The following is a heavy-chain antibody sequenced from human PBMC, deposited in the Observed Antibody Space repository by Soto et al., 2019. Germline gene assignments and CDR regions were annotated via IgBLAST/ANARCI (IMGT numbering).Heavy chain of an antibody. J-gene: IGHJ4*02. CDR2: IWYDGSNK. Sequence: LRLSCAASGFTFSSYGMHWVRQAPGKGLEWVAVIWYDGSNKYYADSVKGRFTISRDNSKNTLYLQVNSLRAEDTAVYYCARQQLVRGDFDYWGQGTLVTVSS. CDR1: GFTFSSYG. V-gene: IGHV3-33*01. D-gene: IGHD6-13*01. CDR3: ARQQLVRGDFDY.